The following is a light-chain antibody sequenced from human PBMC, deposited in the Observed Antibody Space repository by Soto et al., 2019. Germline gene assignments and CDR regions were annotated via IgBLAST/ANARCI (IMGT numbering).Light chain of an antibody. CDR1: RSNIAGNA. Sequence: QSVLSQPPSASGTPGQRVTISCSGTRSNIAGNAVNWYQQLPGTAPKLLIFSDSQRPSGVPDRFSASKYGTSASLAISGLQADDEALYHCAVWDDILKRPVFGGGTKVTVL. CDR3: AVWDDILKRPV. V-gene: IGLV1-44*01. J-gene: IGLJ2*01. CDR2: SDS.